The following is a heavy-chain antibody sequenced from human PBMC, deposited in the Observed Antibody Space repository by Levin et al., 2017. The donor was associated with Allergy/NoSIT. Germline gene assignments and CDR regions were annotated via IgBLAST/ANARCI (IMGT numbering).Heavy chain of an antibody. V-gene: IGHV3-23*01. CDR1: GFTFSSYA. D-gene: IGHD3-10*01. J-gene: IGHJ6*02. CDR2: ISGSGGST. Sequence: PGGSLRLSCAASGFTFSSYAMSWVRQAPGKGLEWVSAISGSGGSTYYADSVKGRFTISRDNSKNTLYLQINSLRAEDTALYYCAKDLGYGSGSSNIYYYYGMDVWGQGTTVTVSS. CDR3: AKDLGYGSGSSNIYYYYGMDV.